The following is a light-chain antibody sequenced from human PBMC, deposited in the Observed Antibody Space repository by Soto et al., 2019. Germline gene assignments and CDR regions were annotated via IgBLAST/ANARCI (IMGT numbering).Light chain of an antibody. CDR1: QSVSNNY. J-gene: IGKJ2*01. Sequence: EVVLTQSPGTLSLSPGESDTLSCRASQSVSNNYFAWYQQKPGQAPRLLIFGSSDRATGIPDRFSGSGSGTDFTLTISRLEPEDFAVYYCQQYGSSPPYTFGQGTKLEIK. CDR3: QQYGSSPPYT. CDR2: GSS. V-gene: IGKV3-20*01.